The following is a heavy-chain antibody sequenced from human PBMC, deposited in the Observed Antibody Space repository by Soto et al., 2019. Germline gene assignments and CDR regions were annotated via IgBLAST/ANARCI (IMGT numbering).Heavy chain of an antibody. CDR2: INHTGGT. J-gene: IGHJ5*02. Sequence: QVHLQQWGAGLLKPSEALSLTCAVYGGSVNGYYWNWIRQPPGKGLEWIGEINHTGGTHYNPSLKSRVTMSVDTSKNQFSLRLSSVTAADTAIYYCATRITVFGLLIPPFDPWGQGTQVTVSS. D-gene: IGHD3-3*01. CDR3: ATRITVFGLLIPPFDP. CDR1: GGSVNGYY. V-gene: IGHV4-34*02.